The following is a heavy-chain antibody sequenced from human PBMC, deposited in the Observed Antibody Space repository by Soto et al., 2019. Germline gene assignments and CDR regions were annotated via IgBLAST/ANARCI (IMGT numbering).Heavy chain of an antibody. CDR3: ARDVAPYLTFWSGYPDY. V-gene: IGHV3-33*01. CDR2: IWYDGSNK. J-gene: IGHJ4*02. Sequence: GGSLRLSCAASGFTFSSYGMHWVRQAPGKGLEWVAVIWYDGSNKYYADSVKGRFTISRDNSKNTLYLQMNSLRAEDTAVYYCARDVAPYLTFWSGYPDYWGQGTLVTVSS. CDR1: GFTFSSYG. D-gene: IGHD3-3*01.